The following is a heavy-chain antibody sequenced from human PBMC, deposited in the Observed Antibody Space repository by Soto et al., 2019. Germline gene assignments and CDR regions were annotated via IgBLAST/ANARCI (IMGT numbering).Heavy chain of an antibody. J-gene: IGHJ4*02. CDR2: LSGTTNYI. CDR1: GFTFSTYA. V-gene: IGHV3-21*01. Sequence: PGGSLRLSCAASGFTFSTYAMSWVRQAPGKGLEWVSALSGTTNYIYYADSMKGRFTVSRDNAKNSVYLEMNSLSAEDTAVYYCARESEDLTSNFDYWRQGTLATVSS. CDR3: ARESEDLTSNFDY.